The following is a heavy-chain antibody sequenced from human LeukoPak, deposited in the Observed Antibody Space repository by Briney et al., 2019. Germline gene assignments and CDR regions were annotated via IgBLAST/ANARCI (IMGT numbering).Heavy chain of an antibody. V-gene: IGHV4-34*01. J-gene: IGHJ4*02. D-gene: IGHD6-13*01. CDR3: ARRGLAGEQQLGGNDLFDY. CDR2: INHSGST. Sequence: SETLSLTCAVYGGSFSGYYWSWIRQPPGKGLEWIGEINHSGSTNYNPSLKSRVTISVDTSKNQFSLKLSSVTAADTAVYYCARRGLAGEQQLGGNDLFDYWGQGTLVTVSS. CDR1: GGSFSGYY.